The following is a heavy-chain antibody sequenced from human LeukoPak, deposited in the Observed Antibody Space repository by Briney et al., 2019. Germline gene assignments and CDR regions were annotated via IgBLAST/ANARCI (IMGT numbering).Heavy chain of an antibody. V-gene: IGHV3-30-3*02. J-gene: IGHJ4*02. D-gene: IGHD3-16*01. CDR2: ISYDESNK. CDR3: AKIKTPYTDSVRFPSDY. Sequence: GGSLRLSCAASGFTFSSYAMHWVRQAPGKGLEWVAVISYDESNKYYADSVKGRFTISRDNSKNTLYLQMNGLRAEDTAVYYCAKIKTPYTDSVRFPSDYWGQGTLVTVSS. CDR1: GFTFSSYA.